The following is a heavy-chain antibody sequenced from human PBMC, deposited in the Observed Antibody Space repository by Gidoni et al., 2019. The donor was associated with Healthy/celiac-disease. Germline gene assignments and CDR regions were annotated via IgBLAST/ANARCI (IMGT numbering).Heavy chain of an antibody. D-gene: IGHD6-6*01. V-gene: IGHV3-30-3*01. CDR2: ISYDGSNK. J-gene: IGHJ6*02. CDR1: GFTFSSYA. CDR3: ARDLVKQLVVSYYYYYGMDV. Sequence: QVQLVESGGGVVQPGRSLRLSCAASGFTFSSYAMHWVRQAPGKGLEWVAVISYDGSNKYYADSVKGRFTISRDNSKNTLYLQMNSLRAEDTAVYYCARDLVKQLVVSYYYYYGMDVWGQGTTVTVSS.